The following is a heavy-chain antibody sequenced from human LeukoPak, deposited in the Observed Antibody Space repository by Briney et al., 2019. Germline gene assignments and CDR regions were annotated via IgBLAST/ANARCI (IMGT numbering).Heavy chain of an antibody. J-gene: IGHJ4*02. Sequence: QAGGSLRLSCAASGFTFDNSVMHWVRQAPGKGLEWVAVISYDGSNKYYADSVKGRFTISRDNSKNTLYLQMNSLRAEDTAVYYCARAYDYWGQGTLVTVSS. CDR3: ARAYDY. CDR2: ISYDGSNK. V-gene: IGHV3-30-3*01. CDR1: GFTFDNSV.